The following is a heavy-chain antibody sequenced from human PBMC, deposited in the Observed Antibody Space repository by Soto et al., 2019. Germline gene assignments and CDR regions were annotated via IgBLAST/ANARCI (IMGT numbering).Heavy chain of an antibody. CDR2: IHESGSI. D-gene: IGHD2-21*02. Sequence: QVQLQQSGPGLVKPSQTLSLTCTVSGGSISYEYYHWTWIRQSPGKGLEWDGYIHESGSIIYNPSFKSRVTLSVATSKFPFSLQPGSVAAADTAVYFWATHDVGGDRAYYGLDVWGQGTTVTVSS. CDR3: ATHDVGGDRAYYGLDV. CDR1: GGSISYEYYH. V-gene: IGHV4-30-4*08. J-gene: IGHJ6*02.